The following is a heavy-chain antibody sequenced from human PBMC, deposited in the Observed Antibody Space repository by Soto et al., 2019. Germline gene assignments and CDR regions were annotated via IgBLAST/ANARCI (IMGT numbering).Heavy chain of an antibody. CDR1: GGSISSYY. V-gene: IGHV4-4*07. Sequence: PSETLSLTCTVSGGSISSYYWSWIRQPAGKGLEWIGRIYTSGSTNYNPSLKSRVTMSVDKSKNKFSLKLSSVTAADTAVYYCARDLVPYSSGWYEYNWLDPWGQGTLVTVSS. CDR3: ARDLVPYSSGWYEYNWLDP. CDR2: IYTSGST. J-gene: IGHJ5*02. D-gene: IGHD6-19*01.